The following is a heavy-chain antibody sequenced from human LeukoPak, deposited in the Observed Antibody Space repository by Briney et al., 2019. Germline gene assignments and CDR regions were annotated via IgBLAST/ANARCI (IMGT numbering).Heavy chain of an antibody. J-gene: IGHJ4*02. Sequence: KPSETLSLTCTVSGYSISSGYYWGWIRQPPGKGLEWIGSIYHSGSTYYNPSLKSRVTISVDTSKNQFSLKLSSVTAADTAVYYCARDRRHDGSGRPLDYWGQGTLVTVSS. V-gene: IGHV4-38-2*02. D-gene: IGHD3-10*01. CDR3: ARDRRHDGSGRPLDY. CDR1: GYSISSGYY. CDR2: IYHSGST.